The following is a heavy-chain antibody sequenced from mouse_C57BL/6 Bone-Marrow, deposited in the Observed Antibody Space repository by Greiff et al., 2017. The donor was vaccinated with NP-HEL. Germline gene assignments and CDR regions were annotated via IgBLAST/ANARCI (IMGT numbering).Heavy chain of an antibody. CDR2: IYPGSGNT. D-gene: IGHD3-2*02. Sequence: VKLQESGAELVRPGASVKLSCKASGYTFTDYYINWVKQRPGQGLEWIARIYPGSGNTYYNEKFKGKATLTAEKSSSTAYMQLSSLTSEDSAVYFCARARRQLRLRDAYWGQGTLVTVSA. CDR1: GYTFTDYY. V-gene: IGHV1-76*01. J-gene: IGHJ3*01. CDR3: ARARRQLRLRDAY.